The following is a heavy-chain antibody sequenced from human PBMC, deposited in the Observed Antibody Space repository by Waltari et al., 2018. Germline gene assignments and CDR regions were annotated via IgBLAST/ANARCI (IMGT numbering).Heavy chain of an antibody. CDR3: ARDRPFDP. CDR1: GYTFTAYY. CDR2: INPNTGGT. V-gene: IGHV1-2*02. Sequence: QVQLVQSGAEVKKPGASVKVSCKASGYTFTAYYVNWVRQAPGQGLEWMGWINPNTGGTNYEQNFQGRVTMTRDKSTSTAYMELNSLKSDDTAVYYCARDRPFDPWGQGTLITVSS. J-gene: IGHJ5*02.